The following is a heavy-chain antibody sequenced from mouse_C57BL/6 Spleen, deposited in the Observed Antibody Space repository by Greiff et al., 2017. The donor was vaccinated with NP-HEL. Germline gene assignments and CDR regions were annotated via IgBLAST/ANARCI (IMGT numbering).Heavy chain of an antibody. D-gene: IGHD1-1*01. V-gene: IGHV1-52*01. J-gene: IGHJ1*03. CDR1: GYTFTSYW. Sequence: QVQLQQPGAELVRPGSSVKLSCKASGYTFTSYWMHWVKQRPIQGLEWIGNIDPSDSETHYNQKFKDKATLTVDKSSSTAYMQLSSLTSEDSAVYYCARGGGSSYPWYFDVWGTGTTVTVSS. CDR2: IDPSDSET. CDR3: ARGGGSSYPWYFDV.